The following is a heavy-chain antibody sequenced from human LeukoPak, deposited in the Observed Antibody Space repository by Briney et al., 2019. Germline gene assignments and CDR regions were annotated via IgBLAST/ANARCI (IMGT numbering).Heavy chain of an antibody. CDR3: AKDTAVQFLEPAF. D-gene: IGHD3-3*01. J-gene: IGHJ4*02. CDR2: IWFDGSVK. CDR1: GFTFNTHG. Sequence: PGGSLRLSCAASGFTFNTHGMHWVRQAPGKGLEWVAAIWFDGSVKHYSDAVKGRFTISRDNSLNTLYLQMNGLRVEDTPIYYCAKDTAVQFLEPAFWGQGTLVTVSS. V-gene: IGHV3-33*06.